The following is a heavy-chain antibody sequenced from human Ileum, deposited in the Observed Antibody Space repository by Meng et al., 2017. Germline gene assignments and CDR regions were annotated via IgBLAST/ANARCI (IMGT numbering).Heavy chain of an antibody. J-gene: IGHJ4*02. D-gene: IGHD2-21*01. V-gene: IGHV4-4*02. CDR2: FHPGSGA. Sequence: QQAGPGPGEPSGTRAPTRAVSGGSISRGTWLSGVRQPPGKGLQWIGEFHPGSGATYTPSLKARVTISVDTSMQQFSLQLTSVTAADTAVYYCAKNGAYCLESWGQGTLVTVSS. CDR1: GGSISRGTW. CDR3: AKNGAYCLES.